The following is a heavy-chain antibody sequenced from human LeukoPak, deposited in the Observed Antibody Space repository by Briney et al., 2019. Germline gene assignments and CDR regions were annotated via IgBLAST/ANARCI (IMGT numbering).Heavy chain of an antibody. CDR2: IRSKANSYAT. D-gene: IGHD1-7*01. Sequence: GSLKLSCAASGFTFSGSAMHWVRQASGKGLEWVGRIRSKANSYATAYAASVKGRFTIPRDDSKNTAYLQMNSLKTEDTAVYYCTRGTTGPLSYWGQGTLVTVSS. V-gene: IGHV3-73*01. CDR3: TRGTTGPLSY. CDR1: GFTFSGSA. J-gene: IGHJ4*02.